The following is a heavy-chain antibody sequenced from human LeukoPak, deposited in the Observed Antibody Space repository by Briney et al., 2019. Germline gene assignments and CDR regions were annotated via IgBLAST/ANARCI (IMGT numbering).Heavy chain of an antibody. CDR2: ISSSSSYI. J-gene: IGHJ4*02. D-gene: IGHD4-23*01. CDR3: ARDLYGGTGRDY. Sequence: GGSLRLSCAASGFTFISYSMNWVRQAPGEGLEWVSSISSSSSYIYYADSVKGRFTISRDNAKNSLYLQMNSLRAEDTAVYYCARDLYGGTGRDYWGQGTLVTVSS. CDR1: GFTFISYS. V-gene: IGHV3-21*01.